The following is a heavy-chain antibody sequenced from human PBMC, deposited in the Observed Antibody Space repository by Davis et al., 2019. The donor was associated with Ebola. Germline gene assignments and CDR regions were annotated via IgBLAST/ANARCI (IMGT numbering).Heavy chain of an antibody. CDR1: GYTFTSYD. V-gene: IGHV1-8*02. CDR2: MNPNSGNT. J-gene: IGHJ4*02. D-gene: IGHD6-19*01. CDR3: ARGDSSGWYDYDY. Sequence: AASAKVSCKASGYTFTSYDINWVRHATVQGLEWMGWMNPNSGNTGYAQKFQGRVIMTRNNSMSTAYMELSSLRSEGTAVYNCARGDSSGWYDYDYWGQGTLVTVSS.